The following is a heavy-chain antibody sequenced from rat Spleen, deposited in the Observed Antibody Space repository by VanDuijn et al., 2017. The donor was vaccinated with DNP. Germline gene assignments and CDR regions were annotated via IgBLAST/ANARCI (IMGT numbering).Heavy chain of an antibody. CDR2: ITSSGGTT. V-gene: IGHV5-31*01. CDR1: GFTFSNNW. J-gene: IGHJ2*01. Sequence: EVQLVESGGDLVQPGRSLKLSCIASGFTFSNNWMAWIRQVPGKGLEWVASITSSGGTTYYPDSVKGRFTISRDNAQNTLYLQMNSLRSEDTATYYCAKDAFDYWGQGVMVTVSS. CDR3: AKDAFDY.